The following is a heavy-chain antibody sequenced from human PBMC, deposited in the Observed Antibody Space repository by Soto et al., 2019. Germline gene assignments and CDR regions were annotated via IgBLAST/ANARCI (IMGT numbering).Heavy chain of an antibody. CDR2: ISGRGVDT. V-gene: IGHV3-23*01. D-gene: IGHD1-20*01. CDR3: AGDNSDVNMFDY. CDR1: GFSFSSLA. Sequence: GGSLRLSCAASGFSFSSLAMSWVRQAPRKGLEWASSISGRGVDTRYADSVKCRVTISRDNSRNTLYLQVNSLTPEDTAVYYGAGDNSDVNMFDYWGQGTLVTVSS. J-gene: IGHJ4*02.